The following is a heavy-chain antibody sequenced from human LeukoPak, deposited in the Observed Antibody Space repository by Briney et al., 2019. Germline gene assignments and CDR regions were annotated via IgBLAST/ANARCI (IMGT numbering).Heavy chain of an antibody. CDR3: ARVHLEEDSSGYYPYYFDY. CDR2: IYSGGST. Sequence: QPGGSLRLSCAASGFTVSSNYMSWVRQAPGKGLEWVSVIYSGGSTYYADSVKGRFTISRDNSKNTLYLQMNSLRAEDTAVYYCARVHLEEDSSGYYPYYFDYWGQGTLVTVSS. V-gene: IGHV3-53*01. D-gene: IGHD3-22*01. CDR1: GFTVSSNY. J-gene: IGHJ4*02.